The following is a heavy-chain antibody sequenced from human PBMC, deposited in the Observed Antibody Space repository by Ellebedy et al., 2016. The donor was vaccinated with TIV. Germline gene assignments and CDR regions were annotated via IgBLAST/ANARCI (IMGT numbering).Heavy chain of an antibody. CDR2: INHSGST. D-gene: IGHD2-2*01. Sequence: SETLSLTXAVYGGSFSGYYWSWIRQHPGKGLEWIGEINHSGSTNYNPSLKSRVTISVDTSKNQFSLKLSSVTAADTAVYYCARGPTPPIVVVPAASAFFDYWGQGTLVTVSS. V-gene: IGHV4-34*01. J-gene: IGHJ4*02. CDR3: ARGPTPPIVVVPAASAFFDY. CDR1: GGSFSGYY.